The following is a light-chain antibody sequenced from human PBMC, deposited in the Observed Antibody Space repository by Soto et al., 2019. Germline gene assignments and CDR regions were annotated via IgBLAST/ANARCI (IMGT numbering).Light chain of an antibody. CDR1: QSVSSSY. Sequence: EIVLTQSPGTLSLSPGERATLSCRASQSVSSSYLAWYQQRPGQAPRLLIHDASTRATGIPARFSGSGSGTEFTLTITSLQSEDFALYYCQQYHNLWTFGQGTKVDIK. V-gene: IGKV3D-7*01. CDR3: QQYHNLWT. CDR2: DAS. J-gene: IGKJ1*01.